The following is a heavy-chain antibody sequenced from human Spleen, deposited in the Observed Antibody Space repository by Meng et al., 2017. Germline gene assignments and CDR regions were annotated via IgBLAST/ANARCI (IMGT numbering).Heavy chain of an antibody. D-gene: IGHD4-17*01. V-gene: IGHV3-23*01. Sequence: GESLKISCAASGFTVSSNYMSWVRQAPGKGLEWVSAISGSGGSTYYADSVKGWFTISRDNSKNTLYLQMNSLRAEDTSVYYCARQIEYGDYTFDYWGQGTLVTVSS. CDR2: ISGSGGST. CDR1: GFTVSSNY. J-gene: IGHJ4*02. CDR3: ARQIEYGDYTFDY.